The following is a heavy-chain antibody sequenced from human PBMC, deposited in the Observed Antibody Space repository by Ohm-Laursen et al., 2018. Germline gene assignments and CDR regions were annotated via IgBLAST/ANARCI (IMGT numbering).Heavy chain of an antibody. CDR2: IYYSGST. V-gene: IGHV4-31*03. D-gene: IGHD3-9*01. Sequence: SETLSLTCTVSGGSISSGGYYWSWIRQHPGKGLEWIGYIYYSGSTYYNPSLKSRVTISVDTSKNQFSLKLSSVTAADTAVYYCARGLVMGFSDWLDPWGQGNLVTVSS. J-gene: IGHJ5*02. CDR1: GGSISSGGYY. CDR3: ARGLVMGFSDWLDP.